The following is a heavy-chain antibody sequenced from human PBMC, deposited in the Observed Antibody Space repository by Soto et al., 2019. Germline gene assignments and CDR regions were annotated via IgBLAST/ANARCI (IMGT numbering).Heavy chain of an antibody. J-gene: IGHJ5*02. D-gene: IGHD3-22*01. V-gene: IGHV4-39*01. CDR2: IYYSGST. CDR1: GGSISSSSYY. Sequence: TLSLTCTVSGGSISSSSYYWGWIRQPPGKGLEWIGSIYYSGSTYYNPSLKSRVTISVDTSKNQFSLKLSSVTAADTAVYYCARQWGYDSRGTRGDWLDPWGQGTLVTVYS. CDR3: ARQWGYDSRGTRGDWLDP.